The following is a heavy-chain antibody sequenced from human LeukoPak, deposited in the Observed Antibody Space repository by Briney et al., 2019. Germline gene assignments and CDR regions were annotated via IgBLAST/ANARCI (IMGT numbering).Heavy chain of an antibody. D-gene: IGHD6-19*01. Sequence: ASVKVSCKASGYTFTSYGISWVRQAPGQGLEWMGWINPNSGGTNYAQKFQGRVTMTRDTSISTAYMDLSALRSEDTAVYYCARGGKQWRGGNYFDSWGQGTLVAVSS. CDR1: GYTFTSYG. CDR2: INPNSGGT. J-gene: IGHJ4*02. V-gene: IGHV1-2*02. CDR3: ARGGKQWRGGNYFDS.